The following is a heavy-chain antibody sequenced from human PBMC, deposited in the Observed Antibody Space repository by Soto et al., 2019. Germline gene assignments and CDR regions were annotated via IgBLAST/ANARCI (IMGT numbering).Heavy chain of an antibody. CDR2: IYHSGST. D-gene: IGHD2-15*01. J-gene: IGHJ5*02. CDR3: ARGYCSGGSCSSGGYWFDP. V-gene: IGHV4-30-2*01. CDR1: GGSFSSGGYS. Sequence: SETLSLTCAVSGGSFSSGGYSWSWIRQPPGKGLEWIGDIYHSGSTYYSPSLKSRVNISIDRSKNQFSLKLSSVTAADTALYYCARGYCSGGSCSSGGYWFDPWGQGALVTVS.